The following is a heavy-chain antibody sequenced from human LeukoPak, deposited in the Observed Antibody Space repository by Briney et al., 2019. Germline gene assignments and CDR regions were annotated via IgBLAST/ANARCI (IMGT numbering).Heavy chain of an antibody. D-gene: IGHD3-3*01. CDR1: GFTFSSYA. CDR2: ISGSGGST. Sequence: GGSLRLSCAASGFTFSSYAMSWVRQAPGKGLEWVSAISGSGGSTYYADSVKGRFTISRDNSKNTLYLQMNSLRAEDTAVYYCAALNYDFWSGYDRVDYWGQGTLVTVSS. J-gene: IGHJ4*02. CDR3: AALNYDFWSGYDRVDY. V-gene: IGHV3-23*01.